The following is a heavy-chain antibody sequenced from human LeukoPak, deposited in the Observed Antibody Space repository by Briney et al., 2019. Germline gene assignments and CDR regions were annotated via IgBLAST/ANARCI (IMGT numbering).Heavy chain of an antibody. CDR2: MHSSGTT. Sequence: SETLSLTCTVSGGSISSDYWSWIRQPAGKGLEWIGRMHSSGTTNYNPSLQSRVSISMDTSKNQFSLKLSAVTAADTAVYFCARNTHYYDRSGITGMYVCDMWGRGTMVTVSS. V-gene: IGHV4-4*07. CDR3: ARNTHYYDRSGITGMYVCDM. D-gene: IGHD3-22*01. J-gene: IGHJ3*02. CDR1: GGSISSDY.